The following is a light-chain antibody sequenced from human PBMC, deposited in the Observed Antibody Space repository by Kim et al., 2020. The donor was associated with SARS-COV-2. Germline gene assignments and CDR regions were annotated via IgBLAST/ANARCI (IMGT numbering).Light chain of an antibody. CDR3: NSRDSNDYVV. V-gene: IGLV3-19*01. Sequence: SSELTQDPAVSVALGQTVRITCQGDSLRRYYATWYQQKPGQAPIPVIYGKNNRPSGIPDRFSGSSSGNTASLTITGTQAGDEADYYCNSRDSNDYVVFGG. CDR1: SLRRYY. J-gene: IGLJ2*01. CDR2: GKN.